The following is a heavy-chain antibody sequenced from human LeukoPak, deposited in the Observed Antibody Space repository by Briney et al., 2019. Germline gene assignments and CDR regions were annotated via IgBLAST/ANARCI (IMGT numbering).Heavy chain of an antibody. J-gene: IGHJ4*02. CDR3: VYDSSGYYYNFDY. CDR2: IYYSGST. Sequence: SQTLSLTCTVSGGSISSYYWSWIRQPPGKGLEWIGYIYYSGSTNYNPSLKSRVTISVDTSKNHLSLKLTSVTAADTAMYYCVYDSSGYYYNFDYWGQGILVTVSS. D-gene: IGHD3-22*01. CDR1: GGSISSYY. V-gene: IGHV4-59*08.